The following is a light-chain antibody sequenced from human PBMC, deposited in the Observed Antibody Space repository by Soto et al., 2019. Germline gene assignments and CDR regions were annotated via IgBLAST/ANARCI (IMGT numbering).Light chain of an antibody. CDR3: QQSYTPPRT. Sequence: DIQMTQSPSSLSASVGDRVSVTCRASQSISTFLNWYQQRPGEAPKLLIYAASSLQSGVPSRFSGSGSGADFTLTIGSLEPEDFGTYNCQQSYTPPRTFGQGRKVEVK. V-gene: IGKV1-39*01. CDR1: QSISTF. CDR2: AAS. J-gene: IGKJ1*01.